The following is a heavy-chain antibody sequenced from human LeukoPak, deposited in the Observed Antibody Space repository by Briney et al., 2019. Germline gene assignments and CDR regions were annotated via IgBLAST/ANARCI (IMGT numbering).Heavy chain of an antibody. Sequence: PGGSLRLSCAASGFTFSDYYMSWIRQAPGKGLEWVSYISSSGSTIYYADSVKGRFTISRDNAKNSLYLQMNSLRAEDTAVYYCARDGVSSSSSSHVGWGMDVWGQGTTVTVSS. V-gene: IGHV3-11*01. CDR3: ARDGVSSSSSSHVGWGMDV. CDR1: GFTFSDYY. J-gene: IGHJ6*02. CDR2: ISSSGSTI. D-gene: IGHD6-6*01.